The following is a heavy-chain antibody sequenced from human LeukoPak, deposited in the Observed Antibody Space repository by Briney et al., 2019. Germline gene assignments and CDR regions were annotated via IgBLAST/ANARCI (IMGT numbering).Heavy chain of an antibody. V-gene: IGHV3-21*01. CDR3: AELGITMIGGV. Sequence: GGSLRLSCAASGFTFSSYEMNWVRQAPGKGLEWVSSISSSSSYIYYADSVKGRFTISRDNAKNSLYLQMNSLRAEDTAVYYCAELGITMIGGVWGKGTTVTIPS. D-gene: IGHD3-10*02. CDR2: ISSSSSYI. CDR1: GFTFSSYE. J-gene: IGHJ6*04.